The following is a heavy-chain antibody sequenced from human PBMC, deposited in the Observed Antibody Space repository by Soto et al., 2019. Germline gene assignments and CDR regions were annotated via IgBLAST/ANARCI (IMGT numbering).Heavy chain of an antibody. CDR1: GFTFSSYA. CDR3: AKYDGVSGYSYGFDY. CDR2: ISGSGGST. J-gene: IGHJ4*02. V-gene: IGHV3-23*01. Sequence: GSLRLSCAASGFTFSSYAMSWVRQAPGKGLEWVSAISGSGGSTYYADSVKGRFTISRDNSKNTLYLQMNSLRAEDTAVYYCAKYDGVSGYSYGFDYWGQGTLVTVSS. D-gene: IGHD5-18*01.